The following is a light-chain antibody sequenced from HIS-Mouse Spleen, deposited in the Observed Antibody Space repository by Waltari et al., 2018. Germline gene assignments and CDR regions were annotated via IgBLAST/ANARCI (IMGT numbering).Light chain of an antibody. CDR3: NSRDSSGNHWV. CDR1: SLRSYY. J-gene: IGLJ3*02. V-gene: IGLV3-19*01. CDR2: GKN. Sequence: SSELTQDPAVSVALGQTVRITCQGDSLRSYYASWYQQKPGQAPVLVIYGKNNLPSGIPDRFSGSSSGNTASLTSTGAQAEDEADYYCNSRDSSGNHWVFGGGTKLTVL.